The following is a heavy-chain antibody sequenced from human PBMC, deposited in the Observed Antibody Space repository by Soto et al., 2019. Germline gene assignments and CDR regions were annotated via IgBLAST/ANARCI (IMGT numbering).Heavy chain of an antibody. D-gene: IGHD2-2*01. CDR3: ARAVVIPGGTMEV. Sequence: GFSLRLSCGASGVTFSDYSMNLVLQETGKGLEWVSSISSFSSYIYYADSVKGRFTISRDNAKNSLYLQMNSLRAEDTAVYYCARAVVIPGGTMEVWGQGTTVTVSS. CDR1: GVTFSDYS. V-gene: IGHV3-21*01. CDR2: ISSFSSYI. J-gene: IGHJ6*02.